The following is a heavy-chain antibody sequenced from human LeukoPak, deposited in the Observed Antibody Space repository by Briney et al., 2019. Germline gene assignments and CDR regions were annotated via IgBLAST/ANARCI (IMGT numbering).Heavy chain of an antibody. CDR3: ARISRGWFDY. D-gene: IGHD6-19*01. CDR1: GFTFSSNW. Sequence: GGSLRLSCATSGFTFSSNWMSWVRHVPGRGLDWVANIKPDGSAQYYAASVKGRFTVSRDNAKNSLYLQMNSLRVEDTAVYYCARISRGWFDYWGQGTLVTVSS. CDR2: IKPDGSAQ. J-gene: IGHJ4*02. V-gene: IGHV3-7*01.